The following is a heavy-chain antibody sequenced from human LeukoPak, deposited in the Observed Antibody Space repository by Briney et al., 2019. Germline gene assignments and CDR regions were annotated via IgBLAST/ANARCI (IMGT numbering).Heavy chain of an antibody. CDR1: GLTFSSYE. CDR2: ISSSGSTI. Sequence: GGCLRPSCAASGLTFSSYEMNWVRQAPGKGLEWVSYISSSGSTISYADSVKGRFTISTDNAKNSLYLQMNSLRAEDTAIYYCARGAATNLWPSDYWGQGTLVTVSS. CDR3: ARGAATNLWPSDY. D-gene: IGHD3-10*01. J-gene: IGHJ4*02. V-gene: IGHV3-48*03.